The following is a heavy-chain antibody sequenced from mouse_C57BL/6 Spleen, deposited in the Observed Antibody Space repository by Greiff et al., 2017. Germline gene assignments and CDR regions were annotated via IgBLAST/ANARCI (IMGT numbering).Heavy chain of an antibody. V-gene: IGHV2-5*01. CDR2: IWRGGST. D-gene: IGHD2-3*01. J-gene: IGHJ3*01. CDR1: GFSLTSYG. CDR3: AKGEGGYYVWCAY. Sequence: QVQLQESGPGLVQPSQSLSITCTVSGFSLTSYGVHWVRQSPGKGLEWLGVIWRGGSTDYNAAFMSRLSITKDNSKSQVFFKMNSLQADDTAIYYCAKGEGGYYVWCAYWGQGTLVTVSA.